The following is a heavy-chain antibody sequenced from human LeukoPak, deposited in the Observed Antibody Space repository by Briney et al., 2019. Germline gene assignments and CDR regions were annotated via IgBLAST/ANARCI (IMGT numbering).Heavy chain of an antibody. CDR3: ARLYNWNDFDY. Sequence: PGGSLRLSCAASGLTFRDYYMSWIRQAPGKGLEWASFISSSGSTMYYADSVKGRFTISRDNAKNSLYLQLSSLGAEDTAVYYCARLYNWNDFDYGAQGTLVTVSS. J-gene: IGHJ4*02. CDR1: GLTFRDYY. D-gene: IGHD1-1*01. V-gene: IGHV3-11*01. CDR2: ISSSGSTM.